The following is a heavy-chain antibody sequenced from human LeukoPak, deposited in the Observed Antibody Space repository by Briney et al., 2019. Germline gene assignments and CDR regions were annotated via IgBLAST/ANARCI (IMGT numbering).Heavy chain of an antibody. D-gene: IGHD5-18*01. CDR3: ARGAQDTAMVFYYYYMDV. CDR2: INYRGST. Sequence: SETVSLTCTVSGRSISSSSYYWGWIRQPPGKGLEWIGYINYRGSTYYNPSLKIRVTISVDKSKNQFTLNVNSVTAADTAVYYCARGAQDTAMVFYYYYMDVWGKGTTVTISS. J-gene: IGHJ6*03. V-gene: IGHV4-39*06. CDR1: GRSISSSSYY.